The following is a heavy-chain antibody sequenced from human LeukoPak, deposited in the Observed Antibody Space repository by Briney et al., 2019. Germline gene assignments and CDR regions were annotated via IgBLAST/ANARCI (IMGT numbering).Heavy chain of an antibody. CDR3: ARGWGSTSSNYFDP. J-gene: IGHJ5*02. D-gene: IGHD2-2*01. CDR1: GDSITSGNFY. CDR2: IYGSETT. V-gene: IGHV4-61*02. Sequence: SETLSLTCIVSGDSITSGNFYWSWIRQPAGKGLEWIGRIYGSETTNYSPSLRRRVTIFKDASKNQFSLKLNSGTAADAAVYYCARGWGSTSSNYFDPWGQGTLVIVSS.